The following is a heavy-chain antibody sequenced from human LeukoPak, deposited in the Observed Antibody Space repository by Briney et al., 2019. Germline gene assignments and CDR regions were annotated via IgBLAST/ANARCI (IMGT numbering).Heavy chain of an antibody. V-gene: IGHV5-51*01. D-gene: IGHD2-2*01. J-gene: IGHJ5*02. CDR3: ARQATDQLLGEGWFDP. Sequence: GESLKISCKGSGYSFTSYWIGWVRQMPGKGLEWMGIIYPGDSDTRYSPSFQGQVTISADKPISTAYLQWSSLKASDTAMYYCARQATDQLLGEGWFDPWGQGTLVTVSS. CDR1: GYSFTSYW. CDR2: IYPGDSDT.